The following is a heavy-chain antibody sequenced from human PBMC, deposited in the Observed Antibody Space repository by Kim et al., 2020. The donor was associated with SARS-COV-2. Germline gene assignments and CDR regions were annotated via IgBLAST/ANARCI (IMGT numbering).Heavy chain of an antibody. Sequence: GGSLRLSCAASGFTFSSYSMNWVRQAPGKGLEWVSSISSSSSYIYYADSVKGRFTISRDNAKNSLYLQMNSLRAEDTAVYYCARDQTRGVTVAGTVDYWGQGTLVTVSS. J-gene: IGHJ4*02. CDR3: ARDQTRGVTVAGTVDY. V-gene: IGHV3-21*01. CDR1: GFTFSSYS. D-gene: IGHD6-19*01. CDR2: ISSSSSYI.